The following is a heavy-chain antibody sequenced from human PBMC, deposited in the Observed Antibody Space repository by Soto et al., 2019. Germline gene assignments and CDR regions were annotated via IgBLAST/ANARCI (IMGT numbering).Heavy chain of an antibody. CDR1: GFTFGSYA. D-gene: IGHD5-12*01. Sequence: PGGSLRLSCAASGFTFGSYAMSWVRQAPGKGLEWVSAISGSGGSTYYADSVKGRFTISRDNSKNTLYLQMNSLRAEDTAVYYCAKVPTGGYDFNYWGQGTLVTVSS. V-gene: IGHV3-23*01. CDR2: ISGSGGST. CDR3: AKVPTGGYDFNY. J-gene: IGHJ4*02.